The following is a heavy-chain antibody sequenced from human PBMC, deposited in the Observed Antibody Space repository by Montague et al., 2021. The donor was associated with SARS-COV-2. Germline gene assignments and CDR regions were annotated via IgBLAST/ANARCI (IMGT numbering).Heavy chain of an antibody. CDR2: VSHSGGT. V-gene: IGHV4-39*01. D-gene: IGHD5-18*01. CDR1: GGSISSSSHY. Sequence: SETLSLTCAVSGGSISSSSHYWGWIRQPPGKGLEWIGGVSHSGGTYYNASLQSRVTIFIDPSNNQFSLRLNSVTAADTAVYYCVRHGYGPVFLNDYWGQGTLVTVSS. J-gene: IGHJ4*02. CDR3: VRHGYGPVFLNDY.